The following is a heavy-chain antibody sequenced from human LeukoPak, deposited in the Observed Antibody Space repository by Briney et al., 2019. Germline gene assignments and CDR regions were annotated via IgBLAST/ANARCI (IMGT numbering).Heavy chain of an antibody. CDR1: SGSFSGYY. CDR2: INHSGST. J-gene: IGHJ4*02. CDR3: ARGSGYYPFDY. Sequence: SETLSLTCAVYSGSFSGYYWSWIRQPPGKGLEWIGEINHSGSTNYNPSLKSRVTISVDTSKNQFSLKLSSVTAADTAVYYCARGSGYYPFDYWGQGTLVTVSS. D-gene: IGHD3-22*01. V-gene: IGHV4-34*01.